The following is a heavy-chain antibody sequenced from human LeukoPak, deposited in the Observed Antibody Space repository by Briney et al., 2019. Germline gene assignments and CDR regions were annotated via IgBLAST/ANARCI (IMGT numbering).Heavy chain of an antibody. J-gene: IGHJ3*02. CDR3: ARVGDVYYDILAAFDI. CDR2: ISFDGSNK. CDR1: GFTFSTYA. Sequence: PGGSLRLSCAASGFTFSTYAMHWVRQAPGKGLEWMAVISFDGSNKYYADSVKGRFTISRDNSKNTLYLQMNSLRAEDTAVYYCARVGDVYYDILAAFDIWGHGTEVTVSS. D-gene: IGHD3-22*01. V-gene: IGHV3-30*04.